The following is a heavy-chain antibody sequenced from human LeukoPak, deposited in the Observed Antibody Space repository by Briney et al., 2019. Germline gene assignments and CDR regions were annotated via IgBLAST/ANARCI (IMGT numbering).Heavy chain of an antibody. CDR3: ALALCSSTSCNDAFDI. V-gene: IGHV4-34*01. Sequence: PSETLSLTCAVYGGFFSGYYWSWIRQPPGKGLEWIGEINHSGGTNYNPSLKSRVTISVDTSKDQFSLKLSSVTAADTAVYYCALALCSSTSCNDAFDIWGQGTMVTVSS. D-gene: IGHD2-2*01. CDR2: INHSGGT. CDR1: GGFFSGYY. J-gene: IGHJ3*02.